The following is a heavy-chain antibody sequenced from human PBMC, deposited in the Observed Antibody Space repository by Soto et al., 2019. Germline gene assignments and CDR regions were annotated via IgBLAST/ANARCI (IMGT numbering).Heavy chain of an antibody. J-gene: IGHJ6*02. D-gene: IGHD2-8*01. Sequence: QLQLQESGPGLVKPSETLSLTCTVSGGSISSGTYSWGWIRQSPGKGLEWIGTFYYSGSIYYNPSIKSRVTISVDTSKNQFSLKVSSVTAADTAVYYCARLGGYCTTSCYGYYAMDVWGQGTTVTVSS. CDR1: GGSISSGTYS. CDR3: ARLGGYCTTSCYGYYAMDV. CDR2: FYYSGSI. V-gene: IGHV4-39*01.